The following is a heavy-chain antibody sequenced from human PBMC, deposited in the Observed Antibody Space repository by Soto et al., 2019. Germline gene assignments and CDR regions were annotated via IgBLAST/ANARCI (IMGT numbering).Heavy chain of an antibody. CDR3: ATSVNSAMAFAY. Sequence: QVQLVQSGAEVKKPGASVRVSCKASGYTFTPYYIHWVRQAPGQGLEWMGIINPNGGITTYAQKFRAGFSMTRDTSTSTVYLELSSLRSEDSAVYYCATSVNSAMAFAYWGQGTLGTVSS. D-gene: IGHD5-18*01. CDR1: GYTFTPYY. J-gene: IGHJ4*02. V-gene: IGHV1-46*01. CDR2: INPNGGIT.